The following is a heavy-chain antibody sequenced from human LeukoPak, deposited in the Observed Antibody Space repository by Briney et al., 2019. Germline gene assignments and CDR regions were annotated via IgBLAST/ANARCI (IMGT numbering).Heavy chain of an antibody. D-gene: IGHD3-22*01. J-gene: IGHJ3*02. CDR1: GFAFSGYG. CDR3: TRLGYYDSSGYAFDI. V-gene: IGHV3-33*01. Sequence: SGGSLRLSCAASGFAFSGYGIHWARQAPGKGLEWVTFIRYDGNTKYYADSVKGRFSISRDNSRNTAYLQMNSLKTEDTAVYYCTRLGYYDSSGYAFDIWGQGTMVTVSS. CDR2: IRYDGNTK.